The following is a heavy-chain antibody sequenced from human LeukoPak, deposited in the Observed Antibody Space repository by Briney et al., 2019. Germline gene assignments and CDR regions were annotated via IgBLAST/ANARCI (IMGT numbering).Heavy chain of an antibody. J-gene: IGHJ4*02. CDR3: AKCSSSYDILTGYLVYY. V-gene: IGHV3-9*01. Sequence: GGSLRLSCAVSGFTFDDYAMHWVRQVPGKGLEWVSGINWNSDSIGYADSVKGRFTTSRDNAKNSLYLQMNSLRAEDTAVYYCAKCSSSYDILTGYLVYYWGQGTLVTVSS. D-gene: IGHD3-9*01. CDR2: INWNSDSI. CDR1: GFTFDDYA.